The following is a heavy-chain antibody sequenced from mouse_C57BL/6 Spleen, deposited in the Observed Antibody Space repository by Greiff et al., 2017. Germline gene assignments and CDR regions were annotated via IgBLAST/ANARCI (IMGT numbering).Heavy chain of an antibody. CDR2: IYPGDGDT. J-gene: IGHJ4*01. CDR1: GYAFSSSW. D-gene: IGHD2-4*01. Sequence: VQLQESGPELVKPGASVKISCKASGYAFSSSWMNWVKQRPGQGLEWIGRIYPGDGDTNYNGKFKGKATLTADKSSSTAYMQLSSLTSEDSAVYFCASPIYYDYEGYYAMDYWGQGTSVTVSS. CDR3: ASPIYYDYEGYYAMDY. V-gene: IGHV1-82*01.